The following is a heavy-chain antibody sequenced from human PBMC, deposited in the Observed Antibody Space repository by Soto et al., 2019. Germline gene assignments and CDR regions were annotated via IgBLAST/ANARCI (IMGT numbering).Heavy chain of an antibody. CDR2: IVPMFGTA. Sequence: QVQLVQSGAEVKKPGSSVNVSCKTSGGTFGNSAVTWVRQAPGQGLEWLGGIVPMFGTANYAQKFQGRVTITAEESTITAYMELNSLKPADTAVYYCARDGDPQSAFWSGPLGGGRFDPWGQGTLVTVSS. J-gene: IGHJ5*02. V-gene: IGHV1-69*12. D-gene: IGHD3-3*01. CDR1: GGTFGNSA. CDR3: ARDGDPQSAFWSGPLGGGRFDP.